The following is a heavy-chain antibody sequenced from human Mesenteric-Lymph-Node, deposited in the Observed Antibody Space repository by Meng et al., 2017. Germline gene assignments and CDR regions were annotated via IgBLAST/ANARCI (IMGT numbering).Heavy chain of an antibody. Sequence: GPLRLSCTVSGGSISSYYWSWIRQPPGRGLEWIGSIYHSGSTYYNSSLRSRLTISVELSMNQFSLKLSSVTAADTAVYHCARSAVGSTYYFQYWGQGTLVTVSS. CDR2: IYHSGST. D-gene: IGHD6-19*01. V-gene: IGHV4-59*04. CDR3: ARSAVGSTYYFQY. J-gene: IGHJ4*02. CDR1: GGSISSYY.